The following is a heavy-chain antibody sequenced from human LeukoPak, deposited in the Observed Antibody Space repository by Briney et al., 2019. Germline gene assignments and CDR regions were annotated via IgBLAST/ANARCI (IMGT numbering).Heavy chain of an antibody. CDR1: GGSISSTNW. V-gene: IGHV4-4*02. J-gene: IGHJ5*02. CDR3: ARHGYSSGSLAWFDP. Sequence: SGTLSLTCGVSGGSISSTNWWSWVRQPPGQGLEWIGEISLSGVTNYNPSLKSRVTMSLDRSKNHLSLTLTSVTAADTAVYYCARHGYSSGSLAWFDPWGQGTQVTVSS. CDR2: ISLSGVT. D-gene: IGHD6-19*01.